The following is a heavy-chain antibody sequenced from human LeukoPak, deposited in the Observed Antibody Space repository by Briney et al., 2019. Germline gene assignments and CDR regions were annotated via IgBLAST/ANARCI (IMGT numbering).Heavy chain of an antibody. J-gene: IGHJ3*01. CDR2: IGSSSSTI. D-gene: IGHD3-3*01. CDR1: GFTFSKYS. V-gene: IGHV3-48*01. Sequence: GGSLKLSCETSGFTFSKYSMNWVRQAPGKGLEWVSYIGSSSSTIHYADSVKGRLTFSRDNAKNSLYLQMNSLTAEDTAVYYCARDLSQDFLSGYLDAFDLWGQGTMVTVSS. CDR3: ARDLSQDFLSGYLDAFDL.